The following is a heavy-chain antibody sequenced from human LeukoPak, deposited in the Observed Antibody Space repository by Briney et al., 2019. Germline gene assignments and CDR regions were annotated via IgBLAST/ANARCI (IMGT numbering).Heavy chain of an antibody. Sequence: GGSLRLSCAASGFTFSSYWMSWVRQAPGKGPEWVANIKQDGSEKYYVDSVKGRFTISRDNAKNSLYLQMNSLRAEDTAVYYCARVGGYSYGEARFDYWGQGTLVTVSS. D-gene: IGHD5-18*01. CDR1: GFTFSSYW. V-gene: IGHV3-7*01. J-gene: IGHJ4*02. CDR3: ARVGGYSYGEARFDY. CDR2: IKQDGSEK.